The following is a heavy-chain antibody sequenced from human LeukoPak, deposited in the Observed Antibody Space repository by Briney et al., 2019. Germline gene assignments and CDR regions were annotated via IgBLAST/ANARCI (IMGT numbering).Heavy chain of an antibody. Sequence: GGSLRLSCAASGFTFDDYGMSWVRQAPGKGLEWVSGIDWNGGSTGYADSVKGRFTISRDNAKNSLYLQMNSLRAEDTAVYYCARARSGSYYSDYWGQGTLVTVSS. J-gene: IGHJ4*02. CDR3: ARARSGSYYSDY. V-gene: IGHV3-20*04. CDR1: GFTFDDYG. D-gene: IGHD3-10*01. CDR2: IDWNGGST.